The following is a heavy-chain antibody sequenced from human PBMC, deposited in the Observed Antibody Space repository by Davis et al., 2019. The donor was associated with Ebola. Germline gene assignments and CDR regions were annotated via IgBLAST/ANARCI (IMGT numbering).Heavy chain of an antibody. CDR2: IYYSGST. V-gene: IGHV4-59*08. Sequence: PSETLSLTCTVSGGSISSYYWSWIRQPPGKGLEWIGYIYYSGSTTYNPSLKSRVTISVDTSKNQFSLKLSSVTAADTAVYYCARHQTYYYGSSGYYAYYFDYWGQGTLVTVSS. J-gene: IGHJ4*02. CDR3: ARHQTYYYGSSGYYAYYFDY. D-gene: IGHD3-22*01. CDR1: GGSISSYY.